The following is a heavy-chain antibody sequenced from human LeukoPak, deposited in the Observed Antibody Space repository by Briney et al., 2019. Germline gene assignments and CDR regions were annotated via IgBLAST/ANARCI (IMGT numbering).Heavy chain of an antibody. Sequence: KPSETVSLTCTVSGYSISSGYYWGWIRQPPGKGLEWIGSIYHSGSTYYNPSLKSRVTISVDTSKNQFSLKLSSVTAADTAVYYCARDPPGPAHYYDQIEDAFDIWGQGTMVTVSS. V-gene: IGHV4-38-2*02. D-gene: IGHD3-22*01. CDR2: IYHSGST. CDR1: GYSISSGYY. J-gene: IGHJ3*02. CDR3: ARDPPGPAHYYDQIEDAFDI.